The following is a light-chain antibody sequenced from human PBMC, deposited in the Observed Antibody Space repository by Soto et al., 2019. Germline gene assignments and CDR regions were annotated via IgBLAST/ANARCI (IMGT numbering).Light chain of an antibody. V-gene: IGLV2-23*02. CDR2: EVS. CDR1: SSDVGSYNL. CDR3: CSYAGSSTYV. Sequence: QSVLTQPASVSRSPGQSITISCTGTSSDVGSYNLVSWYQQHPGKAPKVMIYEVSKRPSGVSNRFSGSKFGNTASLTISGLRADDEADYYCCSYAGSSTYVFGTGTKVTVL. J-gene: IGLJ1*01.